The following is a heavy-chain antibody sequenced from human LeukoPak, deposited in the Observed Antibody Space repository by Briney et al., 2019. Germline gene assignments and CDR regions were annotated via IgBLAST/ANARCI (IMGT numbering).Heavy chain of an antibody. D-gene: IGHD6-19*01. CDR3: ARDDLPAVGGIAVAGTYFDY. J-gene: IGHJ4*02. Sequence: SETLSLTCTVSGGSISSYYWSWIRQPPGKGLEWIGYIYYSGSTNYNPSLKSRVTISVDASKNQFSLKLSSVTAADTAVYYCARDDLPAVGGIAVAGTYFDYWGQGTLVTVSS. CDR1: GGSISSYY. V-gene: IGHV4-59*12. CDR2: IYYSGST.